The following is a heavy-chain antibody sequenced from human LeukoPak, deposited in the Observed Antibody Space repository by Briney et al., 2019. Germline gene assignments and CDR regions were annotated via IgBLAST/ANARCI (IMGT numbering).Heavy chain of an antibody. CDR2: IYYSGST. CDR1: GASMSSYY. D-gene: IGHD2/OR15-2a*01. V-gene: IGHV4-59*08. Sequence: SETLSLTCTVSGASMSSYYWSWFRQPPGKGLEWIAYIYYSGSTKYNPSLKSRVTISLDTSKNQFSLKLSSVTAADTAVYYCAGHHPRNTVDFWGQGPLVTVSS. J-gene: IGHJ4*02. CDR3: AGHHPRNTVDF.